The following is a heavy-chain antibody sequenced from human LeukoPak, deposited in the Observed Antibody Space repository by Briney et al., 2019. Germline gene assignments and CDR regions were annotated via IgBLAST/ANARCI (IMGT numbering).Heavy chain of an antibody. CDR3: ARGERITIFGVVTQAYYYYGMDV. CDR1: GGTFSSYA. J-gene: IGHJ6*02. V-gene: IGHV1-69*01. D-gene: IGHD3-3*01. Sequence: SVKVSCRASGGTFSSYAISWVRQAPGQGLEWMGGIIPIFGTANYAQKFQGRVTITADESTSTAYMELSSLRSEDTAVYYCARGERITIFGVVTQAYYYYGMDVWGQGTTVAVSS. CDR2: IIPIFGTA.